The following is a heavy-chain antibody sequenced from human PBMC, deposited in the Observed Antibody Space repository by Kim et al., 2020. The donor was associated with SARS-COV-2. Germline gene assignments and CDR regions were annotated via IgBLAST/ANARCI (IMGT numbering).Heavy chain of an antibody. J-gene: IGHJ4*02. CDR2: IKQDGSEK. D-gene: IGHD5-18*01. Sequence: GGSLRLSCAASGFTFSSYWMSWVRQAPGKGLEWVANIKQDGSEKYYVDSVKGRFTISRDNAKNSLYLQMNSLRAEDTAVYYCAGDPEDNSYGSFFDYWGQGTLVTVSS. CDR3: AGDPEDNSYGSFFDY. CDR1: GFTFSSYW. V-gene: IGHV3-7*03.